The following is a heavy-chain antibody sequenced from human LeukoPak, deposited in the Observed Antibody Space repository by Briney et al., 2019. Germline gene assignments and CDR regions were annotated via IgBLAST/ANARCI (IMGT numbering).Heavy chain of an antibody. D-gene: IGHD4-17*01. V-gene: IGHV3-21*01. CDR1: GFTFSSYE. J-gene: IGHJ4*02. CDR2: ISSSSSYI. Sequence: GGSLRLSCAASGFTFSSYEMNWVRQAPGKGLEWVSSISSSSSYIYYADSVKGRFTISRDNAKNSLYLQMNSLRAEDTAVYYCARGLPGNDYGDYVPGDYWGQGTLVTVSS. CDR3: ARGLPGNDYGDYVPGDY.